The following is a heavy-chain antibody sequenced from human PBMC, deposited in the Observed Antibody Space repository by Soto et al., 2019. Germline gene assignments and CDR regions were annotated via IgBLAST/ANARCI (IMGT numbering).Heavy chain of an antibody. CDR1: GGSFSGYY. CDR3: ARARAQLVLRYFSYYYGMDV. D-gene: IGHD3-9*01. Sequence: SETLSLTCAVYGGSFSGYYWSWIRQPPGKGLEWIGEINHSGSANYNPSLKSRVTISVDTSKNQFSLKLSSVTAADTAVYYCARARAQLVLRYFSYYYGMDVWGQGTTVTVSS. CDR2: INHSGSA. V-gene: IGHV4-34*01. J-gene: IGHJ6*02.